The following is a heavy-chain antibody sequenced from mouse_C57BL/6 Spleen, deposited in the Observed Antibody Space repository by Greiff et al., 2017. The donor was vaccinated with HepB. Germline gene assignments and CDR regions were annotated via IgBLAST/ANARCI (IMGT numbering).Heavy chain of an antibody. D-gene: IGHD1-1*01. CDR2: INPNNGGT. CDR3: ARTLDGSSYWFAY. V-gene: IGHV1-26*01. CDR1: GYTFTDYY. Sequence: EVQLQQSGPELVKPGASVKISCKASGYTFTDYYMNWVKQSHGKSLEWIGDINPNNGGTSYNQKFKGKATLTVDKSSSTAYMELRSLTSEDSAVYYCARTLDGSSYWFAYWGQGTLVTVSA. J-gene: IGHJ3*01.